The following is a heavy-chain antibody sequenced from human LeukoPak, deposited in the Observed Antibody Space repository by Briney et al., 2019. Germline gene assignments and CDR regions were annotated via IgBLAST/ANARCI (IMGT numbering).Heavy chain of an antibody. J-gene: IGHJ4*02. Sequence: ASVKVSCKASGYTFTSYDINWVRQATGQGLEWMGWMNPNSGNTGYAQKFQGRVTMTRNTSISTAYMELSSLRSEGTAVYYCARSHDSSGYSFDYWGQGTLVTVSS. D-gene: IGHD3-22*01. V-gene: IGHV1-8*01. CDR3: ARSHDSSGYSFDY. CDR1: GYTFTSYD. CDR2: MNPNSGNT.